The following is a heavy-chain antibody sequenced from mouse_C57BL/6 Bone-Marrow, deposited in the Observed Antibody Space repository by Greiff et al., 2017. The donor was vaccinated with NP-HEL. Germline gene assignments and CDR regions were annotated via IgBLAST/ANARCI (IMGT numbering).Heavy chain of an antibody. CDR2: IWTGGGT. V-gene: IGHV2-9-1*01. J-gene: IGHJ2*01. CDR1: GFSLTSYA. D-gene: IGHD1-1*01. CDR3: ARDSDYYGYYFDY. Sequence: QVQLKQSGPGLVAPSQSLSITCTVSGFSLTSYAISWVRQPPGKGLEWLGVIWTGGGTNYNSALKSRLSISKDNSKRQVFLKMNSLQTDDTARYYCARDSDYYGYYFDYWGQGTTLTVSS.